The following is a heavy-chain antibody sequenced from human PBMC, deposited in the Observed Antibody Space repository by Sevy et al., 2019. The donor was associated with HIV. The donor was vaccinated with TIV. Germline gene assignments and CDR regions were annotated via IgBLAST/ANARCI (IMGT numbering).Heavy chain of an antibody. Sequence: SETLSLTCTVSGGSISSGSYYWSWIRQPAGKGLEWIGRIYTSGSTNYHPSLKSRVTVSVDTSKNQFPRKLSSVTAADTAVYYCAWYSSSPRSPGDYYYYYMDVWGKGTTVTVSS. V-gene: IGHV4-61*02. D-gene: IGHD6-13*01. J-gene: IGHJ6*03. CDR3: AWYSSSPRSPGDYYYYYMDV. CDR2: IYTSGST. CDR1: GGSISSGSYY.